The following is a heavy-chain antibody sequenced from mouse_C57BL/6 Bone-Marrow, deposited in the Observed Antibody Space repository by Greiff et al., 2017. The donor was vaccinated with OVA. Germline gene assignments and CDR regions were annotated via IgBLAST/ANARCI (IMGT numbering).Heavy chain of an antibody. CDR3: AFDGRNAMDY. D-gene: IGHD2-3*01. V-gene: IGHV1-81*01. CDR2: IYPRSGNT. Sequence: QVQLKESGAELARPGASVKLSCKASGYTFTSYGISWVKQRTGQGLEWIGEIYPRSGNTYYNEKFKGKATLTADKSSSTAYMELRSLTSEDSAVYSCAFDGRNAMDYWGQGTSVTVSS. CDR1: GYTFTSYG. J-gene: IGHJ4*01.